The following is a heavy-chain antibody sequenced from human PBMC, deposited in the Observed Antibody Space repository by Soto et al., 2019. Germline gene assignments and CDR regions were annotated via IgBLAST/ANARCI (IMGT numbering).Heavy chain of an antibody. V-gene: IGHV3-30-3*01. Sequence: GGSLRLSCAASGVAFSSYAMHWVRQAPGKGLEWVAVISYDGSNKYYADSVKGRFTISRDNSKNTLYLQMNSLRAEDTAVYYCAREGLVPAATPWFDYWGQGTLVTVPQ. CDR2: ISYDGSNK. D-gene: IGHD2-2*02. CDR1: GVAFSSYA. CDR3: AREGLVPAATPWFDY. J-gene: IGHJ4*02.